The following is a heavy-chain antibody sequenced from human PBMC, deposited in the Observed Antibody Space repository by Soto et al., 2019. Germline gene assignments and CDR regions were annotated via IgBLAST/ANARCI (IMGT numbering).Heavy chain of an antibody. V-gene: IGHV3-23*01. CDR1: GFTFSSYA. CDR2: ISGSGGST. D-gene: IGHD5-12*01. CDR3: AHAHNKWLIDY. J-gene: IGHJ4*02. Sequence: GGSLRLSCAASGFTFSSYAMSWVRQAPGKGLEWVSAISGSGGSTYYADSVKGRFTISRDNSKNTLYLQMNSLRAEDTAVSYCAHAHNKWLIDYWGQGTLVTVSS.